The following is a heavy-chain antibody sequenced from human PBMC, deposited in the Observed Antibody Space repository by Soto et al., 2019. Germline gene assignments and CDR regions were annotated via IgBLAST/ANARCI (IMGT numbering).Heavy chain of an antibody. Sequence: PGGSLRLSCAASGFTSAYHAMNWVRQAPEKGLEWVSTISSNGENTHYADSVKGRFVISSDDSSNTVDLQMNSLRVEDTAVYYCASSVSAQLDSWGQGTLVTVSS. CDR2: ISSNGENT. J-gene: IGHJ4*02. CDR3: ASSVSAQLDS. V-gene: IGHV3-23*01. CDR1: GFTSAYHA. D-gene: IGHD1-20*01.